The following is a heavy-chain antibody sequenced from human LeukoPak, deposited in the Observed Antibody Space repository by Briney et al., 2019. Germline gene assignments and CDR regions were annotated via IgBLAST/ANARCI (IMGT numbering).Heavy chain of an antibody. Sequence: PGGSLRLSCAASGSTFSSYAMSWVRQAPGKGLEWVSTITGSGGSTYYADSVKGRFTISRVNSKNTLYLQMNSLRAEDTAVYYCAKGATYGYQFDYWGQGTLVTVSS. J-gene: IGHJ4*02. D-gene: IGHD1-26*01. CDR1: GSTFSSYA. CDR3: AKGATYGYQFDY. CDR2: ITGSGGST. V-gene: IGHV3-23*01.